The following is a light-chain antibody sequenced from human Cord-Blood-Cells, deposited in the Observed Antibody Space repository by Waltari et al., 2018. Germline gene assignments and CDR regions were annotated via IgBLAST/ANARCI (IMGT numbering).Light chain of an antibody. CDR3: QQYNSYPYT. J-gene: IGKJ2*01. Sequence: IQMTLIPFNLSASVGARSTITCRASQSISSWLAWYQQKPGKAPKLLIYKASSLESGVPSRFSGSGSGTEFTLTISSLQPDDFATYYCQQYNSYPYTFGQGTKLEIK. CDR2: KAS. CDR1: QSISSW. V-gene: IGKV1-5*03.